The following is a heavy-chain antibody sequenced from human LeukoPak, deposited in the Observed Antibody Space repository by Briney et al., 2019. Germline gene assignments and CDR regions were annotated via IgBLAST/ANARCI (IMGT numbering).Heavy chain of an antibody. CDR2: IYYSGST. CDR1: GGSISSATYY. V-gene: IGHV4-61*05. D-gene: IGHD4-17*01. CDR3: ARLVTTALPFFDY. Sequence: SETLSLTCTVSGGSISSATYYWGLIRQPPGKGLEWIGYIYYSGSTNYNPSLKSRVTISVDTSKNQFSLKLSSVTAADTAVYYCARLVTTALPFFDYWGQGTLVTVSS. J-gene: IGHJ4*02.